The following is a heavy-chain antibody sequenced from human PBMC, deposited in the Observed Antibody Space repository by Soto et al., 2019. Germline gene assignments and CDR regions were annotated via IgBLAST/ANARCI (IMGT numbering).Heavy chain of an antibody. D-gene: IGHD6-6*01. CDR2: IDWDDDK. Sequence: GPTLVNPTQTLTLTCTFSGFSLSTSGMCVSWIRQPPGKALEWLALIDWDDDKYYSTSLKTRLTISKDTSKNQVVLTMTNMDPADTATYYCARIRKEYSSSPRHLGDYYYYYGMDVWGQGTTVTVSS. V-gene: IGHV2-70*01. CDR3: ARIRKEYSSSPRHLGDYYYYYGMDV. CDR1: GFSLSTSGMC. J-gene: IGHJ6*02.